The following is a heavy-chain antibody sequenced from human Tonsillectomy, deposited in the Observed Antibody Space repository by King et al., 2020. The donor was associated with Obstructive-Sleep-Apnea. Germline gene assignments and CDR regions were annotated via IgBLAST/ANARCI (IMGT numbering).Heavy chain of an antibody. CDR2: ISSSSSTI. V-gene: IGHV3-48*04. CDR1: GFTFSSYS. Sequence: GQLVQSGGGLVQPGGSLRLSCAASGFTFSSYSMNWVRQAPGKGLEWVSYISSSSSTIYYADSVKGRFTISRDNAKNSLYLQMNSLRAEDTAVYYCARVVVVTHTRFDYWGQGTLVTVSS. J-gene: IGHJ4*02. D-gene: IGHD4-23*01. CDR3: ARVVVVTHTRFDY.